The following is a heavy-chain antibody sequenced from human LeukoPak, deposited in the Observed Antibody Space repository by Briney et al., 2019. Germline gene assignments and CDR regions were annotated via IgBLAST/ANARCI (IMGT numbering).Heavy chain of an antibody. V-gene: IGHV1-8*01. Sequence: ASVKVSCKASGYTFTSHEIIWVRQATGQGLEWMGWMNPDSGHTASAQKTQGRVTLTTLNSINTAYMQLSSLTSEDTAVYYCALNRGGLSYWGQGALVTVSS. CDR3: ALNRGGLSY. CDR1: GYTFTSHE. J-gene: IGHJ4*02. CDR2: MNPDSGHT. D-gene: IGHD3-10*01.